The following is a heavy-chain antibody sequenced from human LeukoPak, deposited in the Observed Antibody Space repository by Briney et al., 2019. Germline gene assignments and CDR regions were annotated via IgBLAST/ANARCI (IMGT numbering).Heavy chain of an antibody. CDR1: GFTFSTYA. J-gene: IGHJ3*02. Sequence: GGSLRLSCAASGFTFSTYAMSWVRQAPGKGLEWVAVMSSDGSNKHYADSVKGRFTISRDNSRNTLYLQMNSLRAEDTAVYYCAKDMGAAATPPGGIWGQGTMVTVSS. CDR3: AKDMGAAATPPGGI. CDR2: MSSDGSNK. D-gene: IGHD6-13*01. V-gene: IGHV3-30*18.